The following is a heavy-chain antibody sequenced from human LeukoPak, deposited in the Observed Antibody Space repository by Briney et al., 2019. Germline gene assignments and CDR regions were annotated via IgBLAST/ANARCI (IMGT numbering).Heavy chain of an antibody. Sequence: WASVKVSCKASGGTFSSYAISWVRQAPGQGLEWMGGIIPIFGTANYAQKFQGRVTITADKSTSTAYMELSSLRSEDTAVYYCARAPPSRRGEERWGAHDYWGQGTLVTVSS. CDR2: IIPIFGTA. D-gene: IGHD1-26*01. CDR3: ARAPPSRRGEERWGAHDY. CDR1: GGTFSSYA. V-gene: IGHV1-69*06. J-gene: IGHJ4*02.